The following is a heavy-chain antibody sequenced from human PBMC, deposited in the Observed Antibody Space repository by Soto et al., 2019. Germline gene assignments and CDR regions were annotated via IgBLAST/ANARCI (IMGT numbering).Heavy chain of an antibody. V-gene: IGHV4-39*01. CDR1: GGSISSSSYY. CDR3: ARLDSSGWLPTQSFDY. Sequence: SETLSLTCTVSGGSISSSSYYWGWIRQPPGKGLEWIGSIYYSGSTYYNPSLKSRVTISVDTSKNQFSLKLSSVTAADTAVYYCARLDSSGWLPTQSFDYWGQGTLVTVSS. D-gene: IGHD6-19*01. J-gene: IGHJ4*02. CDR2: IYYSGST.